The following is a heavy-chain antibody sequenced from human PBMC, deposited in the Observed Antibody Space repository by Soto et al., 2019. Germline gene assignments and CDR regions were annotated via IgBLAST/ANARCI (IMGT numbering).Heavy chain of an antibody. J-gene: IGHJ4*02. D-gene: IGHD6-19*01. CDR3: AKDGSGWYTRFGGYFDY. Sequence: GGSLRLSCAASGFTFSSYAMSWVRQAPGKGLEWVSAISGSGGSTYYADSVKGRFTISRDNSKNTLYLQMNSLRAEDTAVYYCAKDGSGWYTRFGGYFDYWGQGTLVTVSS. V-gene: IGHV3-23*01. CDR2: ISGSGGST. CDR1: GFTFSSYA.